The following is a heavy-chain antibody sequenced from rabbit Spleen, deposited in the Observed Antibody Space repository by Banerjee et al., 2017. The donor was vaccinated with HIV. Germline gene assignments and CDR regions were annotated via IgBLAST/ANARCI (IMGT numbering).Heavy chain of an antibody. D-gene: IGHD6-1*01. CDR2: INSFTGRP. Sequence: QSLQESGGGLVKPGGTLTLTCKASGVSFSISSYICWVRQAPGKGLEWIASINSFTGRPVYANWAKGRFTVSKASSTTVTLQMTSLAAADTATYFCARADDSYGYGGYGASTWGPGTLVTVS. CDR3: ARADDSYGYGGYGAST. J-gene: IGHJ4*01. V-gene: IGHV1S40*01. CDR1: GVSFSISSY.